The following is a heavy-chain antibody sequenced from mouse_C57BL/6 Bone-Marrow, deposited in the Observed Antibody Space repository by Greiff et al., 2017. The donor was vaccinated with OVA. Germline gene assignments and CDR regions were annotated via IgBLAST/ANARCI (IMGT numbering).Heavy chain of an antibody. J-gene: IGHJ1*03. V-gene: IGHV10-1*01. D-gene: IGHD3-1*01. Sequence: EVQLVESGGGFVQPKGSLKLSCAASGFSFNTYAMNWVRQAPGKGLEWVARIRSKSNNYATYYADSGKDRFTISTDYTESMLSLKMNNLKPEGPAMDDCVSHDWAQVVARKYFAVWGTGTPVTVSS. CDR2: IRSKSNNYAT. CDR3: VSHDWAQVVARKYFAV. CDR1: GFSFNTYA.